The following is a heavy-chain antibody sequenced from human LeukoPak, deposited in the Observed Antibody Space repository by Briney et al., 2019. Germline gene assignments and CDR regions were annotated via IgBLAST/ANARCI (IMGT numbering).Heavy chain of an antibody. V-gene: IGHV1-3*01. CDR2: INAGNANT. CDR1: GYTFTSYA. CDR3: ARDLGYSYGYVHY. J-gene: IGHJ4*02. Sequence: ASVKVSCKASGYTFTSYAMHWVRQAPGQRLEWMGWINAGNANTKYSQKFQGRVTITRDTSASTAYMELSSLRSEDTAVYYCARDLGYSYGYVHYWGQGTLVTVSS. D-gene: IGHD5-18*01.